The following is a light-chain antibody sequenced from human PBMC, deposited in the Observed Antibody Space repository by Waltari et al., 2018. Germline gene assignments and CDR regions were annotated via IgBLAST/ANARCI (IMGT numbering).Light chain of an antibody. J-gene: IGLJ7*01. Sequence: QSVLTQPPSVSAAPGQRVTISCSGGSSNIGNNYLSWYRQFPGTAPKLLIYENTERPSGIPCRFSGSKSGTSATLDITGLQAGDEADYYCGTWDSSLSGAVFGGGTHLTVL. CDR3: GTWDSSLSGAV. V-gene: IGLV1-51*02. CDR1: SSNIGNNY. CDR2: ENT.